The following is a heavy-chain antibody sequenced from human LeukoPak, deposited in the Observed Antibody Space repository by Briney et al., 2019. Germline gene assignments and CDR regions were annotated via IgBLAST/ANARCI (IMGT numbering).Heavy chain of an antibody. Sequence: GGSLRLSCAASGFTFSSYAMSWVRQAPGKGLEWVSAISGSGGSTYYADSVKGRFTISRDNSKNTLYLQMNSLRAEDTAVYYCAGTDYDFWSGYYPFDYWGQGTLVTVSS. CDR2: ISGSGGST. CDR1: GFTFSSYA. CDR3: AGTDYDFWSGYYPFDY. V-gene: IGHV3-23*01. D-gene: IGHD3-3*01. J-gene: IGHJ4*02.